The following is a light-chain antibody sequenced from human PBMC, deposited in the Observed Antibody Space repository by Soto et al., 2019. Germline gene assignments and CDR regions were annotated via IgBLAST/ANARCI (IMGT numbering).Light chain of an antibody. CDR1: QSVSSSY. J-gene: IGKJ1*01. Sequence: EIVLTQSPGTLSLSPGERATLSCRASQSVSSSYLAWYQQKPGQAPTLLIYGASSRATGIPDRFSGSGSGTDFTLTISRLEPEDFAVYYCQQYGSSRTFGQGTK. V-gene: IGKV3-20*01. CDR2: GAS. CDR3: QQYGSSRT.